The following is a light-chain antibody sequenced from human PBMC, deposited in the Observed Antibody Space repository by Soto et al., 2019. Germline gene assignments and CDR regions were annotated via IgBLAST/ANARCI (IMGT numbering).Light chain of an antibody. V-gene: IGLV2-14*01. Sequence: QSVLTQPASVSGSPGQSITISCTGTSSDVGGYKYVSWYQQHPGKAPKLMIYEVSNRPSGVSNRFSGSKSGNTASLTISRLQAEDEADYFCTSYAGNNKFVFGTGTKVTVL. J-gene: IGLJ1*01. CDR1: SSDVGGYKY. CDR2: EVS. CDR3: TSYAGNNKFV.